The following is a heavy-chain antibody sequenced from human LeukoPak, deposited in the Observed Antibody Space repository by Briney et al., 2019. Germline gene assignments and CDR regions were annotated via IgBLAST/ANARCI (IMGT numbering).Heavy chain of an antibody. CDR2: IDWDDDK. CDR3: ARSGYSSAWWLDY. J-gene: IGHJ4*02. CDR1: GFSLTTTGMS. V-gene: IGHV2-70*11. D-gene: IGHD6-19*01. Sequence: ESGPTLVNPTQTLTLTRTLSGFSLTTTGMSVTWIRQPPGKALEWLARIDWDDDKYYNTSLKTRLTISKDTSKNQVVLRMTNMDPVDTGTYYCARSGYSSAWWLDYWGQGSLVTVPS.